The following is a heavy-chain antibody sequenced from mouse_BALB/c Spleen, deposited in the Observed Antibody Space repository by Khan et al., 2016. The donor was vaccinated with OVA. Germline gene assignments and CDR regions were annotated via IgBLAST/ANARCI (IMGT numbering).Heavy chain of an antibody. J-gene: IGHJ1*01. CDR3: GRKGHWEFDV. V-gene: IGHV9-3-1*01. CDR1: GYTFTNYG. Sequence: QMQLVQSGPELKKPGETVKISCKAPGYTFTNYGMNWVKQAPGKGLKWMGWINTYTGEPTYADDFKGRFAFSLETSASTAYLQINNLKNEDTGTYLWGRKGHWEFDVWGAGTTVTVSS. CDR2: INTYTGEP.